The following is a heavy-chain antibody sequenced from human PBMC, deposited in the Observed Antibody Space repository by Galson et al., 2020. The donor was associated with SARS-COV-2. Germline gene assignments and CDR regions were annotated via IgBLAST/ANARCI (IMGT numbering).Heavy chain of an antibody. D-gene: IGHD6-13*01. CDR2: INPKSVGT. J-gene: IGHJ4*02. V-gene: IGHV1-2*02. CDR3: ARRNTNSWRFDY. Sequence: ASVKVSCKASGYTFTDYHIHWVRQVPGQGLEWMGWINPKSVGTNSAQKFQGRVTMTSDTSITTAYMELSGLRSDDMAVYYCARRNTNSWRFDYWGQGTLVTVSS. CDR1: GYTFTDYH.